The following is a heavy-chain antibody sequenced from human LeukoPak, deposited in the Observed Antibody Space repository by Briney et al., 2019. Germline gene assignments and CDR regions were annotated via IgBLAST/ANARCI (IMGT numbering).Heavy chain of an antibody. V-gene: IGHV3-15*01. CDR1: GFTFSIAW. Sequence: GGSLRLSCAASGFTFSIAWMSWVCQAPGKGLEWLGQIKKKTDGATTSYAAPVKGRFTISRDDSKNTLFLQMNSLKTEDTALYYCTWSGLKIESWGQGTLVTVSS. D-gene: IGHD3-3*01. J-gene: IGHJ4*02. CDR2: IKKKTDGATT. CDR3: TWSGLKIES.